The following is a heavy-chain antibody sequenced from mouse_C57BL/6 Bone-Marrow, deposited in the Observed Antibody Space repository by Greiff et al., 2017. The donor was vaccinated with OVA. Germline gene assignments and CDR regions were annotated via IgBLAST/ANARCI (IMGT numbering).Heavy chain of an antibody. CDR2: ISSCSSTI. J-gene: IGHJ4*01. CDR1: GFTFSDYG. Sequence: EVKLVESGGGLVKPGGSLKLSCAASGFTFSDYGMHWVRQAPEKGLEWVAYISSCSSTIYYADTVKGRFTISRDNAKNTLFLQMTSLRSEDTAMYYCARVKTTVVARDYAMDYWGQGTSVTVSS. V-gene: IGHV5-17*01. CDR3: ARVKTTVVARDYAMDY. D-gene: IGHD1-1*01.